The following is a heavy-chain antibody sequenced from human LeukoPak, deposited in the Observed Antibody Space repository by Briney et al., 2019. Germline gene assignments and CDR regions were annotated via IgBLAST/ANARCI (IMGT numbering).Heavy chain of an antibody. CDR1: GFTFSSYA. Sequence: GGSLRLSCAASGFTFSSYAMSWVRQAPGKGLEWVSAISGSGGSTYYADSVKGWFTISRDNSKNTLYLQMNSLRAEDTAVYYCAKAGQWLRPRADFQHWGQGTLVTVSS. V-gene: IGHV3-23*01. J-gene: IGHJ1*01. D-gene: IGHD5-12*01. CDR3: AKAGQWLRPRADFQH. CDR2: ISGSGGST.